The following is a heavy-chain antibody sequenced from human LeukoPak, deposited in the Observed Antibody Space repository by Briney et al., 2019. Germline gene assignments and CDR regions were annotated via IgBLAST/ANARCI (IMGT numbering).Heavy chain of an antibody. CDR3: AGWAVTTFNDAFDI. CDR2: IYPGDSDT. V-gene: IGHV5-51*01. Sequence: GESLKISCKGSGYIFTSYWIGWVRQLPGKGLEWMGIIYPGDSDTRYSPSFQGQVTISADKSISTAYLQWSSLKASDTAMYYCAGWAVTTFNDAFDIWGQGTMVTVSS. D-gene: IGHD4-17*01. CDR1: GYIFTSYW. J-gene: IGHJ3*02.